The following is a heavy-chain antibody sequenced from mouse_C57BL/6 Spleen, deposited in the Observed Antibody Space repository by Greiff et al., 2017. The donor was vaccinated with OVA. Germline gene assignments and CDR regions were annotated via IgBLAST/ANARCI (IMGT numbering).Heavy chain of an antibody. CDR3: TSPYDRDAMDY. CDR2: IYPGDGDT. D-gene: IGHD2-3*01. J-gene: IGHJ4*01. Sequence: VQLQQSGPELVKPGASVKISCKASGYAFSSSWMNWVKQRPGKGLEWIGRIYPGDGDTNYNGKFKGKATLTADKSSSTAYMQLSSLTSEDSAVYFSTSPYDRDAMDYWGQGTSVTVSS. CDR1: GYAFSSSW. V-gene: IGHV1-82*01.